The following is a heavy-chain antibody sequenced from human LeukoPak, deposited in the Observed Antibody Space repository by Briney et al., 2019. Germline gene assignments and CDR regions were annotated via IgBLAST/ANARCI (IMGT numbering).Heavy chain of an antibody. Sequence: GGSLRLSCTGSGFTFSSYAMNWVRQAPGKGLEWVSYISSSSSTIYYADSVKGRFTISRDNAKDPLYLQMNSLRAEDTAVYYCARGGRKAVAGTPNWFDPWGQGTLVTVSS. CDR3: ARGGRKAVAGTPNWFDP. CDR1: GFTFSSYA. CDR2: ISSSSSTI. D-gene: IGHD6-19*01. J-gene: IGHJ5*02. V-gene: IGHV3-48*01.